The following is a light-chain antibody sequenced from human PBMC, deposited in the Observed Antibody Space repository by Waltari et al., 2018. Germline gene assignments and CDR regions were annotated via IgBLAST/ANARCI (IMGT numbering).Light chain of an antibody. J-gene: IGLJ2*01. CDR3: CSFTATHTLL. CDR2: DVT. V-gene: IGLV2-14*03. CDR1: NNDLWSSHC. Sequence: QSALTQPASVSGSPGQSITLSCTGTNNDLWSSHCSPWYQQHPGRAPQLMIYDVTERPSGISYRFSGSKSANTASLTISGLLPEDEAIYYCCSFTATHTLLFGGGTTVTVL.